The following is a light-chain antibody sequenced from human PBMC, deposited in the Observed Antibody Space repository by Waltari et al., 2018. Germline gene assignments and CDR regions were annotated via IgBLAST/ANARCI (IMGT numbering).Light chain of an antibody. J-gene: IGKJ4*01. CDR2: WAS. V-gene: IGKV4-1*01. CDR3: QQYYSSPLT. Sequence: DIVMTQSPDSLAVSLGVRATINCKSSQSVLYSSNNKNYLAWYQQKPGQPPKLIIYWASTRESGVPDRFSGSESGTDITLTISSLQAEDVAVYYCQQYYSSPLTFGGGTKVEIK. CDR1: QSVLYSSNNKNY.